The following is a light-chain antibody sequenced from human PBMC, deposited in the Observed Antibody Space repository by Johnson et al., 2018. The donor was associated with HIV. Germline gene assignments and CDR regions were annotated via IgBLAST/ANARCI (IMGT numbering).Light chain of an antibody. J-gene: IGLJ1*01. V-gene: IGLV1-51*01. CDR3: GTWDSSLRAGF. CDR2: DNN. Sequence: QSVLTQPPSVSAAPGQTVTISCSGSSSNVGSSFVSWYRQVPGTAPKLLIYDNNKRPSGIPGRFSGSKSGPSATLGITGLQTGDEADYYCGTWDSSLRAGFFGTGTKVTVL. CDR1: SSNVGSSF.